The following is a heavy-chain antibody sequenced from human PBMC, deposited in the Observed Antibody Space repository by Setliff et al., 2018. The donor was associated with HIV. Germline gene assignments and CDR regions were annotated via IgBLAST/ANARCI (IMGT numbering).Heavy chain of an antibody. Sequence: PGGSLRLSCAASEFTFSGHWMSWVRQAPGKGLEWVANIKQDGSEKNYVDFVKGRFTISRDNAKNSLYLQMNSLRAEDTAVYYCITDGGLNWGQGTMVTVSS. CDR2: IKQDGSEK. J-gene: IGHJ3*01. D-gene: IGHD3-10*01. V-gene: IGHV3-7*03. CDR1: EFTFSGHW. CDR3: ITDGGLN.